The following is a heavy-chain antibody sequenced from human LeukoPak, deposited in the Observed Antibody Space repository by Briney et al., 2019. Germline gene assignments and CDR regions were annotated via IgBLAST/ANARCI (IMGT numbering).Heavy chain of an antibody. V-gene: IGHV3-11*04. D-gene: IGHD6-19*01. Sequence: GGSLRLSCAASGFTFSDYYMSWIRQAPGKGLEWVSYISSSGSTIYYADSVKGRFTISRDNAKNSLYLQMNSLRAEDTAVYYCARDRAVAGRGYYYYYYMDVWGKGTTVTVSS. CDR1: GFTFSDYY. J-gene: IGHJ6*03. CDR2: ISSSGSTI. CDR3: ARDRAVAGRGYYYYYYMDV.